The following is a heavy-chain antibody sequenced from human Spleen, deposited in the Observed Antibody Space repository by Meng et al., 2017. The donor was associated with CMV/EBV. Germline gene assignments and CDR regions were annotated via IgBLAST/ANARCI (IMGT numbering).Heavy chain of an antibody. CDR1: GGTFSSYA. Sequence: SVKVSCKASGGTFSSYAISWVRQAPGQGLEWMGGIIPIFGTANYAQKFQGRVTITTDESTSTAYMELSSLRSEDTAVYYCARGTGEVLVRGVIRYYGMDVWGQGTTVTV. D-gene: IGHD3-10*01. CDR2: IIPIFGTA. V-gene: IGHV1-69*05. CDR3: ARGTGEVLVRGVIRYYGMDV. J-gene: IGHJ6*02.